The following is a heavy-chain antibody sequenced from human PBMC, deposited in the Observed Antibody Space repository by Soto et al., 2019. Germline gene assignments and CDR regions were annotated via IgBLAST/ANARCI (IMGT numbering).Heavy chain of an antibody. Sequence: SETLSLTCSVSGGSISSNIYSWSWIRQPPGKGLEWIGYIYHSGSTYYNPSLKSRVTISVDRSKNQFSLKLSSVTAADTAVYYCARVPGPWGQGTLVTVSS. CDR2: IYHSGST. J-gene: IGHJ5*02. CDR3: ARVPGP. CDR1: GGSISSNIYS. V-gene: IGHV4-30-2*01.